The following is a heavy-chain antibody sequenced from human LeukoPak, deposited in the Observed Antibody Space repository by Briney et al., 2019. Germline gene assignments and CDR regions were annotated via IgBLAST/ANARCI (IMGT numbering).Heavy chain of an antibody. V-gene: IGHV3-30*02. Sequence: GGSLRLSCAASGFTFSSYGMHWVRQAPGKGLEWVAFIRYDGSNKYYADSVKGRFTIPRDNSKNTLYLQMNSLRAEDTAVYYCAKGSRVQLWSGAINWGQGTLVTVSS. CDR3: AKGSRVQLWSGAIN. D-gene: IGHD5-18*01. CDR1: GFTFSSYG. CDR2: IRYDGSNK. J-gene: IGHJ4*02.